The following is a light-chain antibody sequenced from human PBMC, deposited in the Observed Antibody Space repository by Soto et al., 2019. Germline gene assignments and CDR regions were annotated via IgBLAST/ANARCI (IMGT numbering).Light chain of an antibody. J-gene: IGKJ1*01. V-gene: IGKV3-15*01. CDR3: QQYNNWPRT. Sequence: ETVMTQSPATLSVSPGERATLSCRASQSVSSNLAWYQQKPGQAPRLLIYGASIGATGIPARFSGSGSGTEFTLTISSLQSEDFAVYYFQQYNNWPRTFGQGTKVEIK. CDR2: GAS. CDR1: QSVSSN.